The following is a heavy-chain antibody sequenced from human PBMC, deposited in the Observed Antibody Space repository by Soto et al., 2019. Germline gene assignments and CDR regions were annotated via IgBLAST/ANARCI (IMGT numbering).Heavy chain of an antibody. D-gene: IGHD6-19*01. V-gene: IGHV1-69*01. CDR3: ARERGSIPVAGSSAFEI. Sequence: QVQLVQSGAEVKKPGSSVKVSCKASGGTFSSSALSWVRQAPGQGLEWVGGIVPMYDTPVYAQKFQDRVTITADEATSTGQMELTSLRSDDTAVYFWARERGSIPVAGSSAFEIWCQGTMVTVSS. CDR2: IVPMYDTP. J-gene: IGHJ3*02. CDR1: GGTFSSSA.